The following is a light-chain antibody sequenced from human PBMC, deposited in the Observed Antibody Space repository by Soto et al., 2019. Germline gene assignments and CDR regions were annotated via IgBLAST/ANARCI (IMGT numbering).Light chain of an antibody. CDR3: MQALQSTRT. CDR2: YTV. J-gene: IGKJ5*01. Sequence: IMVTQSPDTLSVSPGERATLSCRASQSLXDKVVWYQKTSGQPPKILXAYTVSRAAGGPGRFSGSGSVTDFTLKISRVDAEDVGVYYCMQALQSTRTFGQGTRLEIK. V-gene: IGKV3-15*01. CDR1: QSLXDK.